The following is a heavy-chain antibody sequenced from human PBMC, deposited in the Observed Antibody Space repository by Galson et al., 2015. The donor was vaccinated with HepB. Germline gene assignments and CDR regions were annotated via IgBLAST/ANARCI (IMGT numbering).Heavy chain of an antibody. CDR3: ARDLSGATNAFDI. CDR1: GDSISSYY. V-gene: IGHV4-4*07. Sequence: ETLSLTCTVSGDSISSYYWTWIRQPAGKGLEWIGRMYTSGSINYNPSLKSRVTMSVDTSKNQFSLKLSSVTAADTAVYYCARDLSGATNAFDIWGQGTMVTVSS. CDR2: MYTSGSI. J-gene: IGHJ3*02. D-gene: IGHD1-26*01.